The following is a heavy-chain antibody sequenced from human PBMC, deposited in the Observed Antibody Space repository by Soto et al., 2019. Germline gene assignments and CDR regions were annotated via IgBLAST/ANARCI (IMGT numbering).Heavy chain of an antibody. Sequence: PSETLSLTCAVSGDSISSSSYYWGWIRQPPGKGLEWIGSISHRGSTYYSPSLKSRVTVSVDTSKNQVSLKLTSVTAADTAVYYCARLNSYDYIWGSYRSTPEIYYFDYWGRGTLVTVSS. J-gene: IGHJ4*02. CDR3: ARLNSYDYIWGSYRSTPEIYYFDY. CDR2: ISHRGST. V-gene: IGHV4-39*01. CDR1: GDSISSSSYY. D-gene: IGHD3-16*02.